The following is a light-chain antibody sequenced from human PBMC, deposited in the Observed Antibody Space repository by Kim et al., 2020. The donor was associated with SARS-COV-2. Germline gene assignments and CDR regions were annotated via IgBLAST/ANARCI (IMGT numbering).Light chain of an antibody. J-gene: IGLJ2*01. CDR1: NIGSKN. Sequence: VALGQTARIPCGGNNIGSKNVHWYQQRPGQAPVLIIYRDSNRPTGIPERFSGSNSGTTATLTISRAQAGDEADYYCQVWDSSTAVFGGGTKVTVL. CDR3: QVWDSSTAV. V-gene: IGLV3-9*01. CDR2: RDS.